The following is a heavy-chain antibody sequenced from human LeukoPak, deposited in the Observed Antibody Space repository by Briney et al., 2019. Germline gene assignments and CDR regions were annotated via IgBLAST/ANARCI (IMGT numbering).Heavy chain of an antibody. CDR1: GFTFSSYS. Sequence: PGGSLRLSCAASGFTFSSYSINWVRQAPGKGLEWVSAISGSGGSTYYADSVKGRFTISRDNSKNTLYLQMNSLRAEDTAVYYCAKDRLQLNYYYYYMDVWGKGTTVTVSS. D-gene: IGHD2-21*02. J-gene: IGHJ6*03. CDR3: AKDRLQLNYYYYYMDV. V-gene: IGHV3-23*01. CDR2: ISGSGGST.